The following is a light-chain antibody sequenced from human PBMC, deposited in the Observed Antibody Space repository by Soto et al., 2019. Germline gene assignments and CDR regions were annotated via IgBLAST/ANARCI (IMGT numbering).Light chain of an antibody. CDR3: MQSLQAPQLT. J-gene: IGKJ4*01. CDR1: QSLLHSNGYNY. CDR2: LGS. V-gene: IGKV2-28*01. Sequence: DIVMIQSPLALPVTPGEPASISCRSSQSLLHSNGYNYLDWYLQQPGQSPQLLIFLGSNRASGVPDRFSGSGSGTHFTLKISRVEAGDVGIYYCMQSLQAPQLTFGGGTRVEIK.